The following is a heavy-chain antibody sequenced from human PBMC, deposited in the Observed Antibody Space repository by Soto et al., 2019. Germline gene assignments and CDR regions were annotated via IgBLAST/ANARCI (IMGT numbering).Heavy chain of an antibody. CDR3: ARDATRVGATVYYYGMDV. CDR1: GGSISSYY. CDR2: IYYSGST. J-gene: IGHJ6*02. Sequence: PSETLSLTCTVSGGSISSYYWSWIRQPPGKGLEWIGYIYYSGSTNYNPSLKSRVTISVDTSKNQFSLKLSSVTAADTAVYYCARDATRVGATVYYYGMDVWGQGTTVTVSS. D-gene: IGHD1-26*01. V-gene: IGHV4-59*01.